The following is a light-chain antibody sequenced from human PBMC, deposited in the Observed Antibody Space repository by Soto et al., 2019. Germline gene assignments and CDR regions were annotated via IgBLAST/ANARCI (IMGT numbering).Light chain of an antibody. CDR2: DDT. CDR1: VGL. J-gene: IGLJ1*01. CDR3: TSYTTIGTLDL. V-gene: IGLV2-14*02. Sequence: SALTQPASVSGSPGQSITISCTGTVGLVSWYQQHPGKVPKLIIYDDTKRPSGVSSRFSGSKSGSTASLTISGLQTEDEADYYCTSYTTIGTLDLFGTGTKVTVL.